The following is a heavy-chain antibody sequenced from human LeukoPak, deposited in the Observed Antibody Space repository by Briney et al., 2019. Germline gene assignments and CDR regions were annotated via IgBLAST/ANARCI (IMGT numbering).Heavy chain of an antibody. CDR1: GGSFSGYY. D-gene: IGHD5-18*01. Sequence: PSETLSLTCAVYGGSFSGYYWSWLRQPPGKGLEWIGEINHSGSTNYNPSLKSRVTISVDTSKNQFSLKLSSVTAADTAVYYCATRDTAMVGYYFDYWGQGTLVTVSS. CDR3: ATRDTAMVGYYFDY. J-gene: IGHJ4*02. V-gene: IGHV4-34*01. CDR2: INHSGST.